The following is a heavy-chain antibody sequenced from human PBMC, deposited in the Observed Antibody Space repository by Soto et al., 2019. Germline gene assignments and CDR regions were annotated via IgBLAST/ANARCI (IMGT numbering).Heavy chain of an antibody. Sequence: SLTCAVYGGSFSGYYWSWIRQPPGKGLEWIGEINHSGSTNYNPSLKSRVTISVDTSKNQFSLKLSSVTAADTAVYYCARGSGVYSSGWYQDYYYYYGMDVWGQGTTVTVSS. CDR1: GGSFSGYY. CDR2: INHSGST. V-gene: IGHV4-34*01. J-gene: IGHJ6*02. CDR3: ARGSGVYSSGWYQDYYYYYGMDV. D-gene: IGHD6-19*01.